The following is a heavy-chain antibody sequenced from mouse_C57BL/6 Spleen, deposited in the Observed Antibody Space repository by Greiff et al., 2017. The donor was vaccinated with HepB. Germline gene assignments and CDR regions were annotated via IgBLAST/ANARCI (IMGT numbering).Heavy chain of an antibody. V-gene: IGHV1-55*01. CDR2: IYPGSGST. Sequence: VQLQQPGAELVKPGASVKMSCKASGYTFTSYWITWVKQRPGQGLEWIGDIYPGSGSTNYNEKFKSKATLTVDTSSSTAYMQLSSLTSEDSAVYYCARYGSSPYYFDYWAKAPLSQSPQ. D-gene: IGHD1-1*01. CDR3: ARYGSSPYYFDY. J-gene: IGHJ2*01. CDR1: GYTFTSYW.